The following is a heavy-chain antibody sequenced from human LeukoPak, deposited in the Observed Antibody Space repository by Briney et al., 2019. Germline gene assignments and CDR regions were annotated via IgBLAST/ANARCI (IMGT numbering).Heavy chain of an antibody. D-gene: IGHD2-2*01. Sequence: GGSLRLSCAASGFTFSSYAMSWVRQAPGKGLEWVSGISSSGGSTVYADSVKGRFTISRDNFRNTVFLQMNSLRAEDTAVYYCAKAADQYYYYYFYYMDVWGKGTTVTVSS. CDR3: AKAADQYYYYYFYYMDV. J-gene: IGHJ6*03. V-gene: IGHV3-23*01. CDR1: GFTFSSYA. CDR2: ISSSGGST.